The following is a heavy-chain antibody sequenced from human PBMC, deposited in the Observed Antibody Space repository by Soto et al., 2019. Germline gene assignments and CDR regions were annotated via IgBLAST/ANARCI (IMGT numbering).Heavy chain of an antibody. J-gene: IGHJ5*02. Sequence: QVQLVQSGGEVKRPGASVKVSCKTSGYTFSNYGITWVRQATGQPLEWLGWISLYSDGTNYAQKFQGRVSMTTGTSTTTYYMELRSRRADDTAVYYCARVVPGAEAWFGPWGQGTLVTVSS. V-gene: IGHV1-18*01. CDR3: ARVVPGAEAWFGP. D-gene: IGHD2-2*01. CDR1: GYTFSNYG. CDR2: ISLYSDGT.